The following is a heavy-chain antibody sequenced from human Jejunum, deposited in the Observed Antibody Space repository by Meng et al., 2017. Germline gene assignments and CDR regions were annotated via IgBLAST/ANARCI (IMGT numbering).Heavy chain of an antibody. CDR1: GGFINTNDW. Sequence: QVQVQWSGPGLVKPSGTLSRTCAAFGGFINTNDWWGWTRQPPGKGLEWIGEIYHTGSTNYNPSLKSRVTITEDKSKIQLSLRLNSVTAADTALYYWARVRDCSTVSCESGIDPWGQGTLVTVSS. D-gene: IGHD2-15*01. CDR3: ARVRDCSTVSCESGIDP. V-gene: IGHV4-4*02. J-gene: IGHJ5*02. CDR2: IYHTGST.